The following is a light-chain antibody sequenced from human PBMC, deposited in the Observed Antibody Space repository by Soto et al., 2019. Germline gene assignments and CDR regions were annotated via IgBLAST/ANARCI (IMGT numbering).Light chain of an antibody. CDR2: EIS. J-gene: IGLJ1*01. V-gene: IGLV2-14*01. CDR1: SSDIGGYYD. CDR3: GSFKISSSAYV. Sequence: QSALTQPASVSGSPGQTITISCAGTSSDIGGYYDVSWYQQHPGKAPKVMIYEISKRPSGVSNRFSGSKSGNSAALTISGLQAEDEADYYCGSFKISSSAYVFGSGTKLTVL.